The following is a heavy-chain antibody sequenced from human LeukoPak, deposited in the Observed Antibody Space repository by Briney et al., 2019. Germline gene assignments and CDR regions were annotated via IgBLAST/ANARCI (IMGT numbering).Heavy chain of an antibody. CDR1: GFTLSGYS. CDR3: ARHLGGSGSSPDQCCGMDV. Sequence: PGGSLRLSCVASGFTLSGYSMHWVRQAPGKGLEWVAVISYDESYKYYADSVKGRFTISRHKSNSALYLHMNSLRPEDTAVYSCARHLGGSGSSPDQCCGMDVWGQGTTVTVSS. J-gene: IGHJ6*02. V-gene: IGHV3-30*04. CDR2: ISYDESYK. D-gene: IGHD2-15*01.